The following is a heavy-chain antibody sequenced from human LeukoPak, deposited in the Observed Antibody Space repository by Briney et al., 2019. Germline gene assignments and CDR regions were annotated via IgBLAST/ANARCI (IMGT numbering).Heavy chain of an antibody. V-gene: IGHV3-66*01. CDR1: GLTVSSDY. CDR3: ARSGYYYSSALNWFDP. Sequence: GGSLRLSCAASGLTVSSDYMNWGRQAPGKGLEWVSLISPGGNTFYADSVKGRFTISRDNSKNTLYLQMNSLRVEDTAVYYCARSGYYYSSALNWFDPWGRGTLVTVSS. D-gene: IGHD3-22*01. J-gene: IGHJ5*02. CDR2: ISPGGNT.